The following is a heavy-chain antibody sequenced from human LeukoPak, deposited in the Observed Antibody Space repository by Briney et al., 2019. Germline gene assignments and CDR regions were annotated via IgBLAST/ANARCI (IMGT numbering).Heavy chain of an antibody. J-gene: IGHJ6*03. CDR3: ARGPRSKYYYYYMDV. CDR2: INHSGST. V-gene: IGHV4-34*01. D-gene: IGHD3-10*01. Sequence: PSETLSLTCAVYGGSFSGYYWSWIRQPPGKGLEWIGEINHSGSTNYNPSLKSRVTISVDTSKNLFSLKLSSVTAADTAVYYCARGPRSKYYYYYMDVWGKGTTVTVSS. CDR1: GGSFSGYY.